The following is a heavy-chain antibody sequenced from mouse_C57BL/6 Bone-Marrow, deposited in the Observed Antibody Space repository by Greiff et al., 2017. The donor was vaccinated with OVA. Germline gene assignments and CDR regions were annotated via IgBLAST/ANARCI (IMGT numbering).Heavy chain of an antibody. CDR3: AISRYYGSSSYGDY. CDR2: INPGSGGT. D-gene: IGHD1-1*01. CDR1: GYTFTNYL. Sequence: VKLVESGAELVRPGTSVKVSCKASGYTFTNYLIEWVKQRPGQGLEWIGVINPGSGGTTSNEKFKGKATLTADKSSSTASLQLRSLTSEDSAVYFCAISRYYGSSSYGDYWGQGTTLTVSS. J-gene: IGHJ2*01. V-gene: IGHV1-54*01.